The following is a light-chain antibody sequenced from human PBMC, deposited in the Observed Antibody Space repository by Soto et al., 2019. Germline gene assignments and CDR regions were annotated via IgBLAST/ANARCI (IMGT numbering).Light chain of an antibody. CDR3: QSYDSSLSLV. CDR2: STN. V-gene: IGLV1-40*01. Sequence: QSVLTQPPSVSGAPGQRVTISCAGNRSNIGADFAVHWYQHLPGTAPKLLIFSTNTRPSGVPDRFSGSRSGTSASLAITGLQAGDEADYYCQSYDSSLSLVFGGGTKVTVL. CDR1: RSNIGADFA. J-gene: IGLJ2*01.